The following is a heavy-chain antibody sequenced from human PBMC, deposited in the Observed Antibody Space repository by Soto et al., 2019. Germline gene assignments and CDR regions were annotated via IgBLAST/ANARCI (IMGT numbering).Heavy chain of an antibody. J-gene: IGHJ4*02. CDR3: AAVVPNVDTAMVTPPSFDY. V-gene: IGHV1-2*04. D-gene: IGHD5-18*01. CDR2: INPNSGGT. Sequence: GASVKVSCKASGYTFTGYYMHWVRQAPGQGLEWMGWINPNSGGTNYAQKFQGWVTMTRDTSISTAYMELSSLRSEDTAVYYCAAVVPNVDTAMVTPPSFDYWGQGTLVTVSS. CDR1: GYTFTGYY.